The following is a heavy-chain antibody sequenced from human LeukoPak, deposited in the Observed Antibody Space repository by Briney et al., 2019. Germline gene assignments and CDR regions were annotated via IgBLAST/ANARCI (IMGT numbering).Heavy chain of an antibody. CDR1: GFIFDEYI. D-gene: IGHD3-10*01. J-gene: IGHJ4*02. V-gene: IGHV3-9*01. CDR3: VKGQRGDYCGSGSFAT. Sequence: PGRSLTLSCVASGFIFDEYIMHWVRQAPGKGLEWVSGISWNGGSIGYADSVKGRFTVSRDSAKNSLHLQMDSLKTEDTAFYYCVKGQRGDYCGSGSFATWGQGTLVIVSS. CDR2: ISWNGGSI.